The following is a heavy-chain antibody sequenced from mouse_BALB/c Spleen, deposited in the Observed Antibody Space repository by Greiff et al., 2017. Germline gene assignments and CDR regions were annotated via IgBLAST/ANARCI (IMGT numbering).Heavy chain of an antibody. CDR3: ATGDYYAMDY. CDR1: GFNIKDTY. V-gene: IGHV14-3*02. Sequence: VQLQQSGAELVKPGASVKLTCTASGFNIKDTYMHWVKQRPEQGLEWIGRIDPANGNTKYDPKFQGKATITADTSSNTAYLQLSSLTSEDTAVYYCATGDYYAMDYWGQGTSVTVSS. CDR2: IDPANGNT. J-gene: IGHJ4*01.